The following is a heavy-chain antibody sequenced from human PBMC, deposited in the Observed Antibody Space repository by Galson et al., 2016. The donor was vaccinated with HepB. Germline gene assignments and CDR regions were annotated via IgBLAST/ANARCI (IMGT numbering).Heavy chain of an antibody. V-gene: IGHV5-51*01. D-gene: IGHD5-12*01. CDR2: IYPGDSDI. CDR3: VRLSGHGGYENFDY. Sequence: QSGAEVTKPGESLKISCKGSGYRFTSYWIGWVRQMPGKGLEWMGIIYPGDSDIRYSPSFQDQVSISADRSFTTAYLQWSSLKASDTAVYPCVRLSGHGGYENFDYWGQGTLVTVSS. CDR1: GYRFTSYW. J-gene: IGHJ4*02.